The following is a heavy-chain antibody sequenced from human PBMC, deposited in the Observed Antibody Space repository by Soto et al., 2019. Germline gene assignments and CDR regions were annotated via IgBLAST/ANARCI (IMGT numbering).Heavy chain of an antibody. CDR2: ISGSGGST. Sequence: GGSLRLSCAASGFTFSSYAISWVRQAPWKGLEWVSAISGSGGSTYYADSVKGRFTISRDNSKNTLYLQMNSLRGEDTAVYYWLRQYQLILGYYSYGMDVLGQGTTVPVSS. D-gene: IGHD2-2*01. V-gene: IGHV3-23*01. CDR3: LRQYQLILGYYSYGMDV. CDR1: GFTFSSYA. J-gene: IGHJ6*02.